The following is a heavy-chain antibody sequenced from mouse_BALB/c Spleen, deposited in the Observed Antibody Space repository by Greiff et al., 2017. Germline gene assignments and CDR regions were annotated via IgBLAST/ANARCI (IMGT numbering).Heavy chain of an antibody. CDR2: IWGDGSK. Sequence: QVQLKESGPGLVAPSQSLSITCTASGFSLTGYGVNWVRQPPGKGLEWLGMIWGDGSKDYNSPIKSRPSISKDNSKSQVFLKMNSLQTDDTARYYCARDPPYYRYGGYAMDYWGQGTSVTVSS. CDR1: GFSLTGYG. J-gene: IGHJ4*01. D-gene: IGHD2-14*01. V-gene: IGHV2-6-7*01. CDR3: ARDPPYYRYGGYAMDY.